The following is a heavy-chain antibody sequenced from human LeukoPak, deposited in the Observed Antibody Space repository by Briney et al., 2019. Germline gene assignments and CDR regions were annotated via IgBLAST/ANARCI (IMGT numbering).Heavy chain of an antibody. CDR2: IYYSGST. V-gene: IGHV4-39*01. CDR3: ARRIAANNWGLGGYYFDY. CDR1: GGSISSSSYY. Sequence: SETLSLTCTVSGGSISSSSYYWGWIRQPPGKGLEWIGSIYYSGSTYYNPSLKSRVTISVDTSKNQFSLKLSSVTAADTAVYYCARRIAANNWGLGGYYFDYWGQGTLVTVSS. J-gene: IGHJ4*02. D-gene: IGHD7-27*01.